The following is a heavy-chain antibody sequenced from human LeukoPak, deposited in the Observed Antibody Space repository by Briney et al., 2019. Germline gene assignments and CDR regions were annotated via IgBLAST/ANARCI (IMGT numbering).Heavy chain of an antibody. CDR3: ARAGFCSSTSCYNGGGY. CDR1: GYTFTSYG. V-gene: IGHV1-18*01. Sequence: GASVKVSCKASGYTFTSYGISWVRQAAGQGLEWMGWISAYNGNTNYAQKLQGRVTMTTDTSTSTAYMELRSLRSDDTAVYYCARAGFCSSTSCYNGGGYWGQGTLVTVSS. D-gene: IGHD2-2*02. J-gene: IGHJ4*02. CDR2: ISAYNGNT.